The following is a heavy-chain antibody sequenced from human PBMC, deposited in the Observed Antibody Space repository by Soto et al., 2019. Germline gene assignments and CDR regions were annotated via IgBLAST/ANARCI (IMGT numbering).Heavy chain of an antibody. Sequence: QVQLQESGPGLVKPSETLSLTCTVSGGSISSYYWSWIRQPPGKGLEWIGYIYYSGSTNYNPSLKSRGTISVDTSKNQFSLKLSSVTAADTAVYYCARGRSSGWYRDWGQGTLVTVSS. D-gene: IGHD6-19*01. CDR3: ARGRSSGWYRD. V-gene: IGHV4-59*01. J-gene: IGHJ4*02. CDR2: IYYSGST. CDR1: GGSISSYY.